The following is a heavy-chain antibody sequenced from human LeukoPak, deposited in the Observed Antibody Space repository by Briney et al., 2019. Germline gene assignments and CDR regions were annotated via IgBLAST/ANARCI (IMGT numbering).Heavy chain of an antibody. V-gene: IGHV3-7*01. D-gene: IGHD3-22*01. J-gene: IGHJ4*02. CDR2: IKRDGSEE. CDR3: AKWLVVGSTHGIDF. CDR1: GFTFSSYW. Sequence: PGGSLRLSCAASGFTFSSYWMSWVRQAPGKGLEWMANIKRDGSEEYYMDSVRGRFTISRDNARNSLYLQMNSLRDEDTAVYYCAKWLVVGSTHGIDFWGQGTLVTVSS.